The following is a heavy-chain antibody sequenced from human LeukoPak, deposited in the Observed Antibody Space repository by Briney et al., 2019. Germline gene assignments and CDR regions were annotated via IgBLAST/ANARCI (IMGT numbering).Heavy chain of an antibody. CDR3: ARRNRIYDSSGYGMVYYFDY. CDR1: GYTFTGYY. D-gene: IGHD3-22*01. V-gene: IGHV1-2*02. Sequence: ASVKVSCKASGYTFTGYYMHWVRQAPGQGLEWMGWINPNSGGTNYAQKFQGRVTMTRVTSISTAYMELSRLRSDDTAVYYCARRNRIYDSSGYGMVYYFDYWGQGTLVTVSS. J-gene: IGHJ4*02. CDR2: INPNSGGT.